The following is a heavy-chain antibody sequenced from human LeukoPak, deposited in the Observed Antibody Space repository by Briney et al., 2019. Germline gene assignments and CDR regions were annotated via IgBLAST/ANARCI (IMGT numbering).Heavy chain of an antibody. V-gene: IGHV1-46*01. D-gene: IGHD6-13*01. Sequence: ASVKVSCKASGYTFTSYYMHWVRQAPGQGLEWMGIINPNGGSTSYAQKFQGRVTMTRDMSTSTVYMELSSLRSEDTAVYYCARARFSPIAAAGYYFDYWGQGTLVTVSS. CDR2: INPNGGST. CDR3: ARARFSPIAAAGYYFDY. CDR1: GYTFTSYY. J-gene: IGHJ4*02.